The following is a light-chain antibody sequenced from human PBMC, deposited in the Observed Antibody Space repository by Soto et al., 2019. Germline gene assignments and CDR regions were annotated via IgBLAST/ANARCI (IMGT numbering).Light chain of an antibody. CDR2: GAS. Sequence: DKVMTQSPATLSVSPGETATLSCRASQSVSSDLAWYQQKPGQAPRLLIYGASTRATDIPARFSGSGSGTEFTLTISSLQSEDFAIYFCQQYDLALTFGPGTKVDIK. CDR3: QQYDLALT. CDR1: QSVSSD. J-gene: IGKJ3*01. V-gene: IGKV3-15*01.